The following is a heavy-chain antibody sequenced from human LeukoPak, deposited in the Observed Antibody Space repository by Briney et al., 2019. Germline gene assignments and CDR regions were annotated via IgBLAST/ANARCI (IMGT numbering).Heavy chain of an antibody. J-gene: IGHJ5*02. Sequence: ASVKVSCKASGYTFTSYDINWVRQATGQGLEWMGWMNPNSGNTGYAQKFQGRVTITRNTSISTAYMELSSLRSEDTAVYYCARATTFWSGYYNWFDPWGQGTQVTVSS. V-gene: IGHV1-8*03. CDR1: GYTFTSYD. CDR3: ARATTFWSGYYNWFDP. D-gene: IGHD3-3*01. CDR2: MNPNSGNT.